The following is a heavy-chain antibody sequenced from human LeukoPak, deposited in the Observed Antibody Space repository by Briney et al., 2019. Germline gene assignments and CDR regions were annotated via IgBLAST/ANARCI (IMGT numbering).Heavy chain of an antibody. J-gene: IGHJ4*02. V-gene: IGHV5-51*01. D-gene: IGHD2-15*01. CDR3: ARLEIVGYCSGGSCYSPMIDY. CDR1: GYSFTSYW. Sequence: GESLKISCKGSGYSFTSYWIGWVRQMPGKGLEWMGIIYPGDSDTRYSPSFQGQVTISADKSISTAYLQWSSLKASDTAMYYCARLEIVGYCSGGSCYSPMIDYWGQGTLVTVSS. CDR2: IYPGDSDT.